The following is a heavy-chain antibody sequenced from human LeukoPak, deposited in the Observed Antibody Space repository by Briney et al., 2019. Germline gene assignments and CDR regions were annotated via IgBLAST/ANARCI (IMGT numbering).Heavy chain of an antibody. J-gene: IGHJ5*02. CDR2: VHPNSGNT. Sequence: ASVKVSCKTSGYPFTTWEINWVRQAAGQGLEWMGWVHPNSGNTAYAQKFQGRVTMTRDTSISTAYMELSGLRSDDTAVYFCARGPRNDPWGQGTLVTVSS. CDR1: GYPFTTWE. CDR3: ARGPRNDP. D-gene: IGHD1-14*01. V-gene: IGHV1-8*01.